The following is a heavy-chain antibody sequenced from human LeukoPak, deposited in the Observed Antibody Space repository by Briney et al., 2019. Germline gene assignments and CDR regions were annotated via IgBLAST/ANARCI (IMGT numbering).Heavy chain of an antibody. Sequence: GGSLRLSCSASGFTFSSYATHWVRQAPGKGLEYVSAISSNGGSTYYADSVKGRFTISRDNSKNTLYLQMSSLRAEDTAVYSCVKGGYSSGWYGYFDYWGQGTLVTVSS. CDR2: ISSNGGST. CDR3: VKGGYSSGWYGYFDY. CDR1: GFTFSSYA. V-gene: IGHV3-64D*06. J-gene: IGHJ4*02. D-gene: IGHD6-19*01.